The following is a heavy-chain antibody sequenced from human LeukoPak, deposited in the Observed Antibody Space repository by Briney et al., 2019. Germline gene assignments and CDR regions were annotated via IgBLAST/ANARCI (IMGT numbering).Heavy chain of an antibody. CDR2: ISNSGSTM. Sequence: GGSLRLSCAASGFTFSSFDMNWVRQAPGKGLEWLSYISNSGSTMYYADSVKGRFTVSRDNAKNTLYLQMNSLRAEDTAVYYCARDQEGDYFDYWGQGTLVTVSS. D-gene: IGHD3-16*01. J-gene: IGHJ4*02. V-gene: IGHV3-48*03. CDR1: GFTFSSFD. CDR3: ARDQEGDYFDY.